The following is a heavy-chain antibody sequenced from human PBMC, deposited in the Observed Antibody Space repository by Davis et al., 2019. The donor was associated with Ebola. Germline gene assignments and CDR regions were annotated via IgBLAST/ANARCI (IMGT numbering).Heavy chain of an antibody. J-gene: IGHJ4*02. V-gene: IGHV1-2*02. CDR2: INPNSGGT. Sequence: ASVKVSCKISGYTFTSYGVSWVRQAPGQGLEWMGWINPNSGGTNYAQKFQGRVTMTRDTSISTAYMELSRLRSDDTAVYYCARGVTIFGVVIPVSYFDYWGQGTLVTVSS. D-gene: IGHD3-3*01. CDR1: GYTFTSYG. CDR3: ARGVTIFGVVIPVSYFDY.